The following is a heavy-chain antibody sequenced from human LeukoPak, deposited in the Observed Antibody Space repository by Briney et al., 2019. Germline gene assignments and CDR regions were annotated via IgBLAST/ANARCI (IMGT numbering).Heavy chain of an antibody. V-gene: IGHV4-39*01. CDR3: ARHRNSGGTDAFDI. CDR2: IYYSGST. D-gene: IGHD2-15*01. Sequence: SETLSLTCTVSGGSISSSSSYWGWIRQPPGKGLEWIGTIYYSGSTYYNASLKSRVTTSADTSKDQFSLKLSSVTAADTAVYYCARHRNSGGTDAFDIWGQGKMVTVSS. CDR1: GGSISSSSSY. J-gene: IGHJ3*02.